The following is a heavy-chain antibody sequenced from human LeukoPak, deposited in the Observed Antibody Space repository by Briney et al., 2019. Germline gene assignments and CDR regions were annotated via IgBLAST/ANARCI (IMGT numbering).Heavy chain of an antibody. CDR2: ISYDGSNK. CDR3: AKDNSGAFDI. J-gene: IGHJ3*02. Sequence: GGSLRLSCGASGFTFSSYGMHWVRQAPGKGLEWVAVISYDGSNKYYADSVKGRFTISRDNSKNTLYLQMNSLRAEDTAVYYCAKDNSGAFDIWGQGTMVTVSS. CDR1: GFTFSSYG. D-gene: IGHD2-21*01. V-gene: IGHV3-30*18.